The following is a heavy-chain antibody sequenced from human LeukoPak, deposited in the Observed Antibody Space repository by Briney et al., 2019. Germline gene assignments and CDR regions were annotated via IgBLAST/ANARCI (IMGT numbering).Heavy chain of an antibody. CDR3: ARIVLYYYDSSGYYYDY. D-gene: IGHD3-22*01. Sequence: SGPTLVNPTQPLTLACTFSGFSLSTSGMRVSWIRQPPGKALEWLARIDWDDDKYYSTSLKTRLTISKDTSKNQVVLTMTNMDPVDTATYYCARIVLYYYDSSGYYYDYWGQGTLVTVSS. V-gene: IGHV2-70*04. CDR2: IDWDDDK. J-gene: IGHJ4*02. CDR1: GFSLSTSGMR.